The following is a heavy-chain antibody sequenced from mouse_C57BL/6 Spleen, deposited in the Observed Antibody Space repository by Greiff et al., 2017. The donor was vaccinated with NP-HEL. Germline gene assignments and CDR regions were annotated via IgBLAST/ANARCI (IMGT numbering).Heavy chain of an antibody. Sequence: EVKLVESGEGLVKPGGSLKLSCAASGFTFSSYAMSWVRQTPEKRLEWVAYISSGGDYIYYADTVKGRFTISRDNARNTLYLQMSSLKSEDTAMYYCTRALYDYDRDWYFDVWGTGTTVTVSS. CDR3: TRALYDYDRDWYFDV. J-gene: IGHJ1*03. V-gene: IGHV5-9-1*02. CDR1: GFTFSSYA. CDR2: ISSGGDYI. D-gene: IGHD2-4*01.